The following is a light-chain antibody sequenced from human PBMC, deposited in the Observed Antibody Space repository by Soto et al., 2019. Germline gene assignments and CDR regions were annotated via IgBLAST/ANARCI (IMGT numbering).Light chain of an antibody. J-gene: IGKJ4*01. CDR1: QSVSSDY. V-gene: IGKV3-20*01. CDR2: GAS. Sequence: ERVLTQSPGTLALSPGETATLSCRASQSVSSDYLAWYQQKPGQPPRLLIYGASSRATGVPERFSGSGSGTDFTLTISSLEPEDFAVYYCHYYGRSPLPFGGGTKVEIK. CDR3: HYYGRSPLP.